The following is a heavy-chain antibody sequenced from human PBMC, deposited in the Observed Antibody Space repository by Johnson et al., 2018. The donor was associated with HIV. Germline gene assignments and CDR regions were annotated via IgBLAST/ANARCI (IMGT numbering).Heavy chain of an antibody. J-gene: IGHJ3*02. CDR3: ARDRGRLISYGLDAFDI. CDR2: INWNGGST. D-gene: IGHD5-18*01. CDR1: GFTFDDYG. Sequence: VQLVESGGGVVQPGGSLRLSCAASGFTFDDYGMSWVRQAPGKGLEWVSGINWNGGSTGYADSVKGRFTIPRDNAKNSLYLQMNSLRAEDTAVYYCARDRGRLISYGLDAFDIWGQGTMVTVSS. V-gene: IGHV3-20*04.